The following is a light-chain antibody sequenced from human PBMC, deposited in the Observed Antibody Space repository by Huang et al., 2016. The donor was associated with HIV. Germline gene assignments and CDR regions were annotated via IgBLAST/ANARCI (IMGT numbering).Light chain of an antibody. J-gene: IGKJ1*01. CDR1: QSVSSN. Sequence: EIVMTQSPATLSVSPGESATLPCKASQSVSSNLAWYQQKPGQAPRLLIYGASTRATGIPARFSGSGSGTEFTLTISSLQSEDCAVYYCQQYNNWPPWTFGQGTKVEIK. CDR2: GAS. V-gene: IGKV3-15*01. CDR3: QQYNNWPPWT.